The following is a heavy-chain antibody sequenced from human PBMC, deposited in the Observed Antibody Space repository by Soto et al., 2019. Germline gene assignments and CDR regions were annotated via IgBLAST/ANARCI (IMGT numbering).Heavy chain of an antibody. D-gene: IGHD2-2*01. V-gene: IGHV1-3*04. Sequence: QVQLVQSGAEVKKPGASVKVSCKASGYTFTNYAMHWVRQAPGQRLEWMGWINTGKGNTKYSQKFQGRVTITRDTSASTAYMELSSPRSEDTAMYYCARAGDDCSAANCYVIDYWGQGTLVTVSS. CDR1: GYTFTNYA. CDR3: ARAGDDCSAANCYVIDY. J-gene: IGHJ4*02. CDR2: INTGKGNT.